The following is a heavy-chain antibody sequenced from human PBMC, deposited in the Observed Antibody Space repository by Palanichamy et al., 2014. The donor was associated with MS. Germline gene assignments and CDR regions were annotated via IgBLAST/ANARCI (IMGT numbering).Heavy chain of an antibody. J-gene: IGHJ4*02. D-gene: IGHD5-24*01. CDR3: AKDGQMSTTNVYYFDY. CDR2: ISISGGST. V-gene: IGHV3-23*01. CDR1: GFTFTSYA. Sequence: VQLLESGGGLVQPGGSLRLSCAASGFTFTSYAMSWVRQAPGKGLEWVSGISISGGSTYYADSVKGRFTIYRDNSKNTLYLRMNSLRAEDTAVYYCAKDGQMSTTNVYYFDYWGQGTLVAVSS.